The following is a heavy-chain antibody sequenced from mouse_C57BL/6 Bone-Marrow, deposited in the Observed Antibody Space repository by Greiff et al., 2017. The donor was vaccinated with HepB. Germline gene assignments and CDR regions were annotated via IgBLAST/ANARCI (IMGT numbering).Heavy chain of an antibody. CDR1: GFTFSDAW. CDR3: TVYDGPLRGYFDV. V-gene: IGHV6-6*01. Sequence: EVNLVESGGGLVQPGGSMKLSCAASGFTFSDAWMDWVRQAPEKGLEWVAEIRNKANNHATYYAEYVKGRFTISRDDSKSSVDLQRNSFRAEDTGIYYCTVYDGPLRGYFDVWGTGTTVTVSS. D-gene: IGHD2-3*01. CDR2: IRNKANNHAT. J-gene: IGHJ1*03.